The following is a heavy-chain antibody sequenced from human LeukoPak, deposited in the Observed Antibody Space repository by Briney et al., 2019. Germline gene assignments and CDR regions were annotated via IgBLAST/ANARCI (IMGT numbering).Heavy chain of an antibody. CDR2: INPNSGGT. CDR3: ALPRNGLSDAFDI. CDR1: GYTFTGYY. J-gene: IGHJ3*02. Sequence: ASVKVSCKASGYTFTGYYLHWVRQAPGQGLEWMGWINPNSGGTKYAQKFQGRVTMTRDTSISTAYMELSRLRSDDTAVYYCALPRNGLSDAFDIWGQGTMVTVSS. V-gene: IGHV1-2*02. D-gene: IGHD1-1*01.